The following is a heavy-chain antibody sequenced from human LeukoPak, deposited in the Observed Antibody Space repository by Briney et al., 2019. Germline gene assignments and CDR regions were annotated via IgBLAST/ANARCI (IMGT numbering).Heavy chain of an antibody. CDR2: INPNSGGT. CDR1: GYTFTSYY. D-gene: IGHD3-22*01. J-gene: IGHJ4*02. Sequence: ASVKVSCKASGYTFTSYYMHWVRQAPGQGLEWMGWINPNSGGTNYAQKFQGRVTMTRDTSISTAYMELSRLRSDDTAVYYCARVSLPRYYDSSGPIDYWGQGTLVTVSS. CDR3: ARVSLPRYYDSSGPIDY. V-gene: IGHV1-2*02.